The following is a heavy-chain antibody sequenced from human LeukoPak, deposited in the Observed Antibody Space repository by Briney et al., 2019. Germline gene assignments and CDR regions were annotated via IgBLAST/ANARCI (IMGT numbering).Heavy chain of an antibody. CDR2: IRYDGSNK. D-gene: IGHD2-2*01. CDR1: GFTFSSYG. CDR3: AKNYLGVVVVPAAMGFDY. J-gene: IGHJ4*02. V-gene: IGHV3-30*02. Sequence: GGSLRLSCAASGFTFSSYGMHWVRQAPGKGLEWVAFIRYDGSNKYYADSVKGRFTISRDNSKNTLYLQMNSLRAEDTAVYYCAKNYLGVVVVPAAMGFDYWGQGTLVTVSS.